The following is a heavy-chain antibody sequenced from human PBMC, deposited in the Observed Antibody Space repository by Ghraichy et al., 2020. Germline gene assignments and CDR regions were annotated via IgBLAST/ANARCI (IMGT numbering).Heavy chain of an antibody. CDR1: GGSISSGSYY. J-gene: IGHJ4*02. CDR3: ARLLRYDGITIFGVVINFDN. Sequence: SETLSLTCTVSGGSISSGSYYWGWIRQPPGKGLEWIGSIYYSGSTYYNPSLKSRVTISVDTSKNQFSLKLSSVTTADTAVYYCARLLRYDGITIFGVVINFDNWGQGTLVTVSS. D-gene: IGHD3-3*01. V-gene: IGHV4-39*01. CDR2: IYYSGST.